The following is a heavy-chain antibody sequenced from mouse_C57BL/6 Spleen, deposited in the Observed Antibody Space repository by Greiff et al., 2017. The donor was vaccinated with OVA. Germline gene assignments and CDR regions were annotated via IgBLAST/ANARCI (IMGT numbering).Heavy chain of an antibody. V-gene: IGHV5-9-1*02. CDR2: ISSGGDYI. D-gene: IGHD1-1*01. CDR1: GFTFSSYA. Sequence: EVKLMESGEGLVKPGGSLKLSCAASGFTFSSYAMSWVRQTPEKRLEWVAYISSGGDYIYSADTVKGRFTISRDNARNTLYLQMSSLKSEDTAMYYCTRERFITTVVDWYFDVWGTGTTVTVSS. CDR3: TRERFITTVVDWYFDV. J-gene: IGHJ1*03.